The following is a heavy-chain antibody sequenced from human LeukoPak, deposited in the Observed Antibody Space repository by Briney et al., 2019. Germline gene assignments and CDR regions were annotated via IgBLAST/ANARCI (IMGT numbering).Heavy chain of an antibody. V-gene: IGHV3-7*01. CDR1: GFTFSSSW. J-gene: IGHJ4*02. CDR3: ARLSTATAGSDY. CDR2: IKQDGSDT. D-gene: IGHD6-13*01. Sequence: PGGSLRLSCAASGFTFSSSWMSWVRRAPGKGLEWVANIKQDGSDTYYVDSVKGRFTISRDNAKNSLYLQMNSLRAEDTAVYYCARLSTATAGSDYWGQGTLVTVSS.